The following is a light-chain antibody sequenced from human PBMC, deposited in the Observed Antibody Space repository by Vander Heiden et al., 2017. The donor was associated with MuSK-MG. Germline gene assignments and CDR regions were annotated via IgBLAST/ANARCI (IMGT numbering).Light chain of an antibody. J-gene: IGKJ5*01. CDR3: QQYGSSPPIT. CDR1: QSVSSSY. V-gene: IGKV3-20*01. CDR2: GAS. Sequence: EIVLTQSPGTLSLSPGERATLSCRASQSVSSSYLAWYQQKPGQAPRLLIYGASSRATGIPDRFGGSGSGTDFTLTISRLDPEDFAVYYCQQYGSSPPITFGQGTRLEIK.